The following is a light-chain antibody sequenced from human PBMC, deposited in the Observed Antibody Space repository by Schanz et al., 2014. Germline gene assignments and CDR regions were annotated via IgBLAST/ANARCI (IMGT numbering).Light chain of an antibody. J-gene: IGLJ3*02. CDR2: DVS. CDR3: SSYPSSSTLV. V-gene: IGLV2-14*01. CDR1: SSDVGGYNY. Sequence: QSALTQPASVSGSPGQSITISCTGTSSDVGGYNYVSWYQQHPGKAPKLMIYDVSNRPSGVSNRFSGSKSGNTASLTISGLLAEDEADYYCSSYPSSSTLVFGGGTKLTVL.